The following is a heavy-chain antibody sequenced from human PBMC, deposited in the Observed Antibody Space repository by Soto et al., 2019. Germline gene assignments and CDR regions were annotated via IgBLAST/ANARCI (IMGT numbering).Heavy chain of an antibody. CDR3: ARGPRVSSTGTGAH. CDR1: GFTFSAYW. D-gene: IGHD1-1*01. CDR2: ISDDGSTA. V-gene: IGHV3-74*01. Sequence: SLRLSCSVSGFTFSAYWMHWVRQVPGKGLTWVSQISDDGSTATYADSVKGRFVISRDNAKNSLYLEMNTLRADDSGLYYCARGPRVSSTGTGAHWGRGTLVTVS. J-gene: IGHJ4*02.